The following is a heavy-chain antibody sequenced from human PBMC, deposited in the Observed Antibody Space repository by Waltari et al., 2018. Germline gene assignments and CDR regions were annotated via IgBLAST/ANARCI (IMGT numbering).Heavy chain of an antibody. CDR3: ARRRRTPAYYFDY. D-gene: IGHD1-7*01. CDR1: GGSFSGYY. Sequence: QVQLQQWGAGLLKPSETLSLTCAVYGGSFSGYYWSWIRQPPGKGLEWIGEINHSRSTNYNPSLKSRVTISVDTSKNQFSLKLSSVTAADTAVYYCARRRRTPAYYFDYWGQGTLVTVSS. V-gene: IGHV4-34*01. CDR2: INHSRST. J-gene: IGHJ4*02.